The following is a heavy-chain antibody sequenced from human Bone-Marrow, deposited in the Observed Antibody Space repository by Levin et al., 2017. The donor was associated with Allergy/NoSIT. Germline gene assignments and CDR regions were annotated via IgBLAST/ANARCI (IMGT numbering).Heavy chain of an antibody. V-gene: IGHV3-21*01. CDR3: ARDRAASAVAGPYYFDY. D-gene: IGHD6-19*01. CDR2: ISSRSNYI. Sequence: GGSLRLSCAASGFTFSSNSMNWVRQAPGQGLEWVSSISSRSNYIYYADSVKGRFTISRDNAKHSLYLQMNSLRIDDTAVYYCARDRAASAVAGPYYFDYWGQGTLVTVSS. J-gene: IGHJ4*02. CDR1: GFTFSSNS.